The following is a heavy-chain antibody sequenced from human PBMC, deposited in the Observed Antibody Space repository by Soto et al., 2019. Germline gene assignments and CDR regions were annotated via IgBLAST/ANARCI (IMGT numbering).Heavy chain of an antibody. CDR2: IIPIFGTA. J-gene: IGHJ5*02. CDR1: GGTFSSYA. CDR3: ARYCSSTSCSRHWFDP. V-gene: IGHV1-69*01. D-gene: IGHD2-2*01. Sequence: QVQLVQSGAEVKKPGSSVKVSCKASGGTFSSYAISWVRQAPGQGLEWMGGIIPIFGTANYAQKFQGRVTITADESTSTAYMELSSLRSEDTAVYYYARYCSSTSCSRHWFDPWGQGTLVTVSS.